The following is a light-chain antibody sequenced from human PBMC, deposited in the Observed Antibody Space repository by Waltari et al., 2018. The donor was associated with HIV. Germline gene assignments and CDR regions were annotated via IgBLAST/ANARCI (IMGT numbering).Light chain of an antibody. CDR1: YIGDKT. CDR3: QVWDSLGHRVI. J-gene: IGLJ2*01. CDR2: YDV. Sequence: SSDLIQPPSVSVAPGETARLTCAGDYIGDKTVHWYQQMPGQAPVLVVYYDVMRPSGIPGRVSGFRTGKTATLTISRVEVADEADYYCQVWDSLGHRVIFGGGTTLTVL. V-gene: IGLV3-21*04.